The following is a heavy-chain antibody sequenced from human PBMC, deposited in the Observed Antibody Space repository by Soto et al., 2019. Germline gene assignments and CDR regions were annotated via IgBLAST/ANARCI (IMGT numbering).Heavy chain of an antibody. J-gene: IGHJ4*02. V-gene: IGHV3-23*01. CDR3: AKARCTTSNCYVPDY. CDR1: GFSFSTYT. D-gene: IGHD2-8*01. CDR2: ISGSGGSP. Sequence: PGGSLRLSCAASGFSFSTYTMSWVRRAPGKGLEWVSAISGSGGSPSYADSGQGRFTISRDNPKKTLYLQMNSLRAEDTAVYYCAKARCTTSNCYVPDYWGQGTLVTVSS.